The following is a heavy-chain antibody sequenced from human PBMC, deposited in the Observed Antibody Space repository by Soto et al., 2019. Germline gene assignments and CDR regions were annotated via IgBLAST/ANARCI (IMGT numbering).Heavy chain of an antibody. Sequence: SGPTLVNPTETLTLTCTVSGFSLTNARMGVSWIRQPPGKALEWLAHISSNDEKSYRITLMTRLTISKDTSKSQVVLTVTKVDPEDTATYYCARTMKGEDYSSGYFDNCGQGTPVTVSS. CDR2: ISSNDEK. J-gene: IGHJ4*02. V-gene: IGHV2-26*01. CDR1: GFSLTNARMG. CDR3: ARTMKGEDYSSGYFDN. D-gene: IGHD3-22*01.